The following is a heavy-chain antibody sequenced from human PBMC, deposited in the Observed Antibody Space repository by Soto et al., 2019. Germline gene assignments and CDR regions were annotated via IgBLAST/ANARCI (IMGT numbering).Heavy chain of an antibody. CDR3: ARHGDKDMVTYYYGMDV. CDR1: GYSFTSYW. V-gene: IGHV5-51*01. Sequence: PGESLKISCKGSGYSFTSYWIGWVRQMPGKGLEWMGIIYPGDSDTRYSPSFQGQVTISADKSISTAYLQWSSLKASDTAMYYCARHGDKDMVTYYYGMDVWGQGTTVTVSS. D-gene: IGHD5-18*01. J-gene: IGHJ6*02. CDR2: IYPGDSDT.